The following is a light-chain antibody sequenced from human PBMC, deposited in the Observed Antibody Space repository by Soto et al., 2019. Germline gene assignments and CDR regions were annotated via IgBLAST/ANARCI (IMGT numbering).Light chain of an antibody. V-gene: IGKV3-15*01. Sequence: EIVMTQSPATLSVSPGERATLSCRASQSISGNLAWYQQKPGQAPRLLIYGTSTRATGIPARFSGSGSGTEFNLTISSLQSEDIAVYYCQQYYDWPPKTFGQGTKVEIK. J-gene: IGKJ1*01. CDR2: GTS. CDR1: QSISGN. CDR3: QQYYDWPPKT.